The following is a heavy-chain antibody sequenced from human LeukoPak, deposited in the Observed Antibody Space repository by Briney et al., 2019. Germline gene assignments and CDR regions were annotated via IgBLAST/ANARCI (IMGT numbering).Heavy chain of an antibody. J-gene: IGHJ3*02. CDR1: GYSFTTYW. CDR2: IYLGDSDT. Sequence: GESLKIPCKGSGYSFTTYWIGWVRQMPGKGLEWMGIIYLGDSDTRYSPSFQGQVTISVDKSINIAYLQWSSLKASDTAMYYCARHFGLNDAFDIWGQGTMVTVSS. CDR3: ARHFGLNDAFDI. D-gene: IGHD3-10*01. V-gene: IGHV5-51*01.